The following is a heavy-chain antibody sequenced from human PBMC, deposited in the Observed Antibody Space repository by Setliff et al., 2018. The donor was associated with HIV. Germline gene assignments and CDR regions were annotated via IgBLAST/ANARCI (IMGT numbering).Heavy chain of an antibody. V-gene: IGHV3-30*02. Sequence: GGSLRLSCAASGFIFGNFGLHWVRQAPGEVLEWVTFIRYDAIHYADPVKGRFPISRDNANNSLYLQMNSLRAEATAVYYCARSTFFGVVIGWYYFDYWGQGALVTVSS. CDR2: IRYDAI. D-gene: IGHD3-3*01. J-gene: IGHJ4*02. CDR3: ARSTFFGVVIGWYYFDY. CDR1: GFIFGNFG.